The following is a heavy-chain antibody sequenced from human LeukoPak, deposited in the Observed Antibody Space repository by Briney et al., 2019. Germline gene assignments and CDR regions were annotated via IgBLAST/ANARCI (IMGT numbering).Heavy chain of an antibody. J-gene: IGHJ4*02. CDR1: GFSFSGYA. D-gene: IGHD1-26*01. V-gene: IGHV3-23*01. CDR2: VSGSGGTT. Sequence: GGSLRLSCAASGFSFSGYAMSWVRQAPGKGLEWVSAVSGSGGTTFYADSVKGRFTISRDNSKNTLYLQMNSLRAEDTADYYCAKDRYSGTSSLGADYWGQGTLVAVSS. CDR3: AKDRYSGTSSLGADY.